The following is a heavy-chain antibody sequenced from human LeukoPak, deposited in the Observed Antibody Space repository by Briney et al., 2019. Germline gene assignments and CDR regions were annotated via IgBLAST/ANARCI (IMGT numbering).Heavy chain of an antibody. CDR1: GFTFSSYW. CDR2: INSDGSST. Sequence: GGSLRLSCAPCGFTFSSYWMHWVRQAPGKGLVWVSRINSDGSSTSYADSVKGRFTISRDNAKNTLYLQMNSLRAEDTAVYYCARDRIAAAGRGWFDPWGQGTLVTVST. CDR3: ARDRIAAAGRGWFDP. D-gene: IGHD6-13*01. V-gene: IGHV3-74*01. J-gene: IGHJ5*02.